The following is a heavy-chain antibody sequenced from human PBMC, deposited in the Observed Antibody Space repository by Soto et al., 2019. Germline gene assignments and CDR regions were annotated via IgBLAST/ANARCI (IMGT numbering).Heavy chain of an antibody. J-gene: IGHJ4*02. CDR3: ESFDFRGSGSFDY. V-gene: IGHV1-69*13. CDR1: GGTFSSYA. CDR2: IIPIFGTA. Sequence: SVKVSCKASGGTFSSYAISWVRQAPGQGLEWMGGIIPIFGTANYAQKFQGRVTITADESTSTAYMELSSLRSEDTAVYYCESFDFRGSGSFDYWGQGTLVTVSS. D-gene: IGHD3-10*01.